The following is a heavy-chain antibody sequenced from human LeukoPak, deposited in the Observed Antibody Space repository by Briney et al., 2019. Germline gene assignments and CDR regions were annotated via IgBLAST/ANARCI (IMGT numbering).Heavy chain of an antibody. V-gene: IGHV3-53*01. D-gene: IGHD6-13*01. CDR2: IYSGGST. CDR1: GSTVSNSY. Sequence: PGGSLRLSCAASGSTVSNSYMSWVRQAPGKGLEWVSVIYSGGSTYYADSVKGRFTISRDNSKNTLYLQMNSLRAEDTAVYYCATGSYSNSSLDYWGQGILVTVSS. J-gene: IGHJ4*02. CDR3: ATGSYSNSSLDY.